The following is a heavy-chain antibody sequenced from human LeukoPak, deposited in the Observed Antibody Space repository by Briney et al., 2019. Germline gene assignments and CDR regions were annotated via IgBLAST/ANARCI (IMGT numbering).Heavy chain of an antibody. CDR2: ISYDGSNK. D-gene: IGHD6-13*01. CDR3: AKLRPSWGGIAAAGGLQFDY. CDR1: GFTFSSYG. Sequence: PGRSLRLSCAASGFTFSSYGMHWVRQAPGKGLEWVAVISYDGSNKYYADSVKGRFTISRDNSKNTLYLQMNSLRAEDTAVYYCAKLRPSWGGIAAAGGLQFDYWGQGTLVTVSS. J-gene: IGHJ4*02. V-gene: IGHV3-30*18.